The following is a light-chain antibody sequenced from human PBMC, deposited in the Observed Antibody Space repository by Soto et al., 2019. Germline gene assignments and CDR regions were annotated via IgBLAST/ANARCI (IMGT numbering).Light chain of an antibody. J-gene: IGLJ1*01. V-gene: IGLV2-14*01. CDR1: SSDVGAHNL. CDR3: CSLTTRDSHV. Sequence: QSALTQPASLSGSPGQSITISCSGTSSDVGAHNLVSWYQQHPGRAPKLMIYAVSNRPSGVSNRFSGSKSGNTASLTISGLQAEDEADYYCCSLTTRDSHVFGTGTKVTVL. CDR2: AVS.